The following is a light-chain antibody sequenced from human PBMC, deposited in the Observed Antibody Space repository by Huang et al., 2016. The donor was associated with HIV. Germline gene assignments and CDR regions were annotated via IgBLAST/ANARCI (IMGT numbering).Light chain of an antibody. CDR3: QQYGSSPAT. V-gene: IGKV3-20*01. Sequence: EIVLTQSPGTLSLSPGERTTLSCRASQSVSSGYLAWYQQKPGQAPSLLIYGASTRATGIPGRFSGSGSGTDFTLTISRLQPEDFAVYYCQQYGSSPATFGQGTKV. CDR2: GAS. J-gene: IGKJ1*01. CDR1: QSVSSGY.